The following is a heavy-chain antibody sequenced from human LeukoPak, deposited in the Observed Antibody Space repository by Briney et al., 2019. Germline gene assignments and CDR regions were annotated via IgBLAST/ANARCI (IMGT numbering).Heavy chain of an antibody. CDR1: GYTFTSYG. J-gene: IGHJ4*02. CDR3: ARAHIRYDSSGYYLWDC. V-gene: IGHV1-18*01. CDR2: ISAYNDNT. D-gene: IGHD3-22*01. Sequence: ASVKVSCKASGYTFTSYGISWVRQAPGQGLEWMGWISAYNDNTNYAQKLQGRVTMTTDTSTSTAYMELRSLRSDDTAVYYCARAHIRYDSSGYYLWDCWGQGTLVTVS.